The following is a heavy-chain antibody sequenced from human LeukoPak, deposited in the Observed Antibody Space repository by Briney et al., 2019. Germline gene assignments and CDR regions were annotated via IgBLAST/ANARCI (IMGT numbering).Heavy chain of an antibody. CDR2: IYSGGST. J-gene: IGHJ4*02. D-gene: IGHD1-1*01. CDR1: GFTVSSNY. Sequence: GGSLRLSCAASGFTVSSNYMSWVRQAPGKGLEWVSVIYSGGSTYYADSVKGRFTISRDNSKNTLYLQMNSLRAEDTAVYYCAKERARPSNPQTRLRGSEFDYWGQGTLVTVSS. CDR3: AKERARPSNPQTRLRGSEFDY. V-gene: IGHV3-53*05.